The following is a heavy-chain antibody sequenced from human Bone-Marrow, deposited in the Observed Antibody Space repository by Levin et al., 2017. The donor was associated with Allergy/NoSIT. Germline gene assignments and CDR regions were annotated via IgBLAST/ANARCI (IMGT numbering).Heavy chain of an antibody. CDR3: ARTYYFDRSGYSALDH. CDR1: RFTFSAYA. D-gene: IGHD3-22*01. J-gene: IGHJ4*02. V-gene: IGHV3-30*01. CDR2: ISFDGSKQ. Sequence: GGSLRLSCAASRFTFSAYAMHWVRQAPGKGLEWLALISFDGSKQYYGDSAKGRFTISRDNSQNTLYLQMNSLRRDDTAVYFCARTYYFDRSGYSALDHWGQGTLVTVST.